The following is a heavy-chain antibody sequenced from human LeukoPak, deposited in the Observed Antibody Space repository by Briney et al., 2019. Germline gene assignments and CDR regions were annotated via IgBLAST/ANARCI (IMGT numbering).Heavy chain of an antibody. D-gene: IGHD3-22*01. CDR2: IKSKTDGGTT. CDR3: TTESSPSRYYDSSGYYSWLYYFDY. CDR1: GFTFSNAC. V-gene: IGHV3-15*01. J-gene: IGHJ4*02. Sequence: GGSLRLSCAASGFTFSNACMSWVRQAPGKGLEWVGRIKSKTDGGTTDYAAPVKGRFTISRDDSKNTLYLYMDSLNTEDTAVYYCTTESSPSRYYDSSGYYSWLYYFDYWGQGTLVTVSS.